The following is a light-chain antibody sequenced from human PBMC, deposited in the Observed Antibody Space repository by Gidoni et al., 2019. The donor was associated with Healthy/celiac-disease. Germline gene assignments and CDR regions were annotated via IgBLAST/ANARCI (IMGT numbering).Light chain of an antibody. CDR1: KGISNY. CDR3: QKYNSAPWT. CDR2: AAS. Sequence: DIQMTQSPSSLSASVGDRVTITCRASKGISNYFAWYQQKPGKVPKLLIYAASSLQSGVPSRLSGSGSGTDFTLTISSLQPEDVATYYCQKYNSAPWTFGQXTKVEIK. V-gene: IGKV1-27*01. J-gene: IGKJ1*01.